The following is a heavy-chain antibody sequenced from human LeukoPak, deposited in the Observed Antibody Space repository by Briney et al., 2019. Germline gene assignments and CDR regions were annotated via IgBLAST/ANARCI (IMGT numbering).Heavy chain of an antibody. CDR2: VYYSGST. J-gene: IGHJ2*01. Sequence: SETLSLTCTVSGGSVSSYYWSWMRQSPGKGLEWIGYVYYSGSTNYNPALKSRVTISLDTSENQFSLKLSSVTAADTAVYYCAREANSPTARYXYFDLWGRGTQVTVSS. CDR3: AREANSPTARYXYFDL. V-gene: IGHV4-59*02. D-gene: IGHD2-21*01. CDR1: GGSVSSYY.